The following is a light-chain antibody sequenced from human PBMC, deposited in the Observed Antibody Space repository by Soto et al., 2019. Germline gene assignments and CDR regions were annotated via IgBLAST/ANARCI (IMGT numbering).Light chain of an antibody. CDR3: QSGT. V-gene: IGKV1-5*01. Sequence: DIQITQSPSTLSASVGDRVTITCRASQSIGSWLAWYQPQPGHVPKPLIYDGTTLASWAPSRFSGSKSDTEFSLTINSLQSDDLGLYYCQSGTFGQGTKV. CDR2: DGT. J-gene: IGKJ1*01. CDR1: QSIGSW.